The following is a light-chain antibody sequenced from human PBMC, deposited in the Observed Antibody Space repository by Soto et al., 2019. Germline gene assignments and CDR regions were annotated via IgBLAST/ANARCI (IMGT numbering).Light chain of an antibody. CDR1: SSDVGGCNA. J-gene: IGLJ1*01. V-gene: IGLV2-14*01. Sequence: QSALTQPASVSGSPGQSITISCTGTSSDVGGCNAVSWYQQHPGKAPKLVIYDVSNRPSGVSDRFSGSESGNTASLTISGLQAEDEAEYYCSSYTSSSTYVFGAGTKVTV. CDR3: SSYTSSSTYV. CDR2: DVS.